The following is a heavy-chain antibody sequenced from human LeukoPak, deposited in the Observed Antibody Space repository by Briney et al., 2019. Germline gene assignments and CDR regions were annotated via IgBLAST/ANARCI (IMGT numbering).Heavy chain of an antibody. CDR3: ASPRYSSSWYRGDYFDY. Sequence: GASVKVSCKASGGTFSSYAISWVRQAPGQGLEWMGGIIPIFGTANYAQTFQGRVTITTDESTSTAYMELSSLRSEDTAVYYCASPRYSSSWYRGDYFDYWGQGTLVTVSS. J-gene: IGHJ4*02. CDR1: GGTFSSYA. D-gene: IGHD6-13*01. CDR2: IIPIFGTA. V-gene: IGHV1-69*05.